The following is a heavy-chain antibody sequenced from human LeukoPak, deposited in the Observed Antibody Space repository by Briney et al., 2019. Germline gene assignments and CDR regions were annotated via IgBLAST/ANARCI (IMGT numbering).Heavy chain of an antibody. D-gene: IGHD5-12*01. CDR3: ARAPKWGGEKSGYSGYVWEIDY. Sequence: ASVKVSCKVSGYTFTSYYMHWVRQPPGQGLEWMGIINHSGGSTSYAQKFQGRVTMTRDTTTSTVYMELSSLRSEDTAVYYCARAPKWGGEKSGYSGYVWEIDYWGQGTLVTVSS. J-gene: IGHJ4*02. CDR1: GYTFTSYY. CDR2: INHSGGST. V-gene: IGHV1-46*01.